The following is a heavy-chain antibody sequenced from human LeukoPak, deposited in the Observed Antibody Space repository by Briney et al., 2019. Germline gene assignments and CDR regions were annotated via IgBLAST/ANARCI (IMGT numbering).Heavy chain of an antibody. D-gene: IGHD3-10*01. CDR3: AREWSQFGELPDY. V-gene: IGHV3-74*01. CDR2: TKSDGSST. J-gene: IGHJ4*02. CDR1: GFTFSNHW. Sequence: GGSLRLSCAASGFTFSNHWMHWVRHAPGKGLVWVSRTKSDGSSTTYADSVKGRFTISRDNAKNTLYLQMSSLRPEDTAVYYCAREWSQFGELPDYWGQGTLVTVSS.